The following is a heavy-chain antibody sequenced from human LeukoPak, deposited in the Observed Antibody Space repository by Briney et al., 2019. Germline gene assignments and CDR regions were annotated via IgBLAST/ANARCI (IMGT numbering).Heavy chain of an antibody. CDR3: ARDRYDSSGYPFDY. D-gene: IGHD3-22*01. V-gene: IGHV4-34*12. J-gene: IGHJ4*02. CDR2: TFYNGRT. Sequence: SETLSLTCAVYGGSFSGYYWGWIRQPPGKGLEWIGSTFYNGRTYYKPSLKSRVTISVDTSKNQFSLKLSSVTAADTAVYYCARDRYDSSGYPFDYWGQGTLVTVSS. CDR1: GGSFSGYY.